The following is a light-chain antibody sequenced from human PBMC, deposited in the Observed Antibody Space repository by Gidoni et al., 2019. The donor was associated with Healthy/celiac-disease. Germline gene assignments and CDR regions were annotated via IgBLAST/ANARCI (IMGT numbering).Light chain of an antibody. CDR1: QSVSSSY. CDR3: EQYGSTPYX. CDR2: GAS. Sequence: ELVLMQSPGTLSLSPGEIATLSCRASQSVSSSYLTWYQQKPGQAPRLLIYGASSRATGIPDGFSGSGSGTDFTLTISRLEPEDFAVYYCEQYGSTPYXFXQRTKLEIK. V-gene: IGKV3-20*01. J-gene: IGKJ2*01.